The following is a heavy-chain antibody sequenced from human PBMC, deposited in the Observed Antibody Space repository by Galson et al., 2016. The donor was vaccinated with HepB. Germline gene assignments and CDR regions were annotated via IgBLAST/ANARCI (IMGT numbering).Heavy chain of an antibody. D-gene: IGHD5-18*01. J-gene: IGHJ2*01. CDR3: ARGHSYGYWYFDL. V-gene: IGHV3-33*08. CDR1: GFTFNNYT. Sequence: SLRLSCAVSGFTFNNYTMNWVRQAPGKGLDWVAVIWYDASNKYYADSVRGRFTISRDNSKSTLNLQMNSLRAEDTAVYYCARGHSYGYWYFDLWGRGTLVTVSS. CDR2: IWYDASNK.